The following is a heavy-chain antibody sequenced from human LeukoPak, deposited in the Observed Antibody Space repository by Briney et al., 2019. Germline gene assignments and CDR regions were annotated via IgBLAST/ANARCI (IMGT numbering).Heavy chain of an antibody. CDR2: ISHIGGTI. D-gene: IGHD6-13*01. CDR3: AEQLVY. V-gene: IGHV3-48*04. J-gene: IGHJ4*02. CDR1: GFTFSSYS. Sequence: GGSLRLSCAASGFTFSSYSMNWVRQAPGKGLEWISYISHIGGTIFYADSVKGRFTICRDNAKNSLLLQMNSLGAEDTAVYYCAEQLVYWGQGTLVTVSS.